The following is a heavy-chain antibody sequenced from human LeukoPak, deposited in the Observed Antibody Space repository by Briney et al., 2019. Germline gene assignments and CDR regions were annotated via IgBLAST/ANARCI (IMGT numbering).Heavy chain of an antibody. V-gene: IGHV1-18*01. CDR3: ARVPLQMDYMDV. CDR2: ISAYNGNT. Sequence: ASVKVSCKASGYTFTSYGISWVRQAPGQGLERMGWISAYNGNTNYAQKLQGRVTMTTDTSTSTAYMELRSLRSDDTAVYYCARVPLQMDYMDVWGKGTTVTVSS. D-gene: IGHD5-24*01. J-gene: IGHJ6*03. CDR1: GYTFTSYG.